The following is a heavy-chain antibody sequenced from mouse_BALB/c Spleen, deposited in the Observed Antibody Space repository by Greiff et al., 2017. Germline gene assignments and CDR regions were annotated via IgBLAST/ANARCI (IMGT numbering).Heavy chain of an antibody. V-gene: IGHV5-17*02. D-gene: IGHD2-14*01. CDR1: GFTFTGFG. CDR2: ISSGSSTI. J-gene: IGHJ4*01. Sequence: EVKLVESGRGLVQPGGSRKLSCAASGFTFTGFGMHWVRQAPEKGLEWVAYISSGSSTIYYADTVKGRITISRDNPTHTLFLQMTSLRSEDAAMYYCARWRDYRYDERGYAMDYWGQGTSVTVSS. CDR3: ARWRDYRYDERGYAMDY.